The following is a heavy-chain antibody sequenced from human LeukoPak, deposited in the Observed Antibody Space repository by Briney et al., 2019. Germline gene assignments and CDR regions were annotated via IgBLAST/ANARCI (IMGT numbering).Heavy chain of an antibody. CDR2: ISGSGGST. D-gene: IGHD6-13*01. J-gene: IGHJ5*02. CDR1: GFTFSSYA. CDR3: AKVRHSSSWLFDP. Sequence: PGGSLRLSCAASGFTFSSYAMSWVRQAPGKGLEWVSAISGSGGSTYYADSVEGRFTISRDNSKDTLYLQMNSLRAEDTAVYYCAKVRHSSSWLFDPWGQGTLVTVSS. V-gene: IGHV3-23*01.